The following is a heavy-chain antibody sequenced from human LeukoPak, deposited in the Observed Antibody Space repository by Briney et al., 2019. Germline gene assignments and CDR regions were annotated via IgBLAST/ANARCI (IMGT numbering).Heavy chain of an antibody. J-gene: IGHJ2*01. CDR2: IFYGGSS. V-gene: IGHV4-59*01. Sequence: PSETLSLTCTVSGGSISNYYWSWVRQSPGKGLEWIGYIFYGGSSNYNPSLKSRITISADTSKNQFSLKLSSVTAADTAVYYCARERGLYWYFDLWGRGTLVTVSS. D-gene: IGHD5-12*01. CDR3: ARERGLYWYFDL. CDR1: GGSISNYY.